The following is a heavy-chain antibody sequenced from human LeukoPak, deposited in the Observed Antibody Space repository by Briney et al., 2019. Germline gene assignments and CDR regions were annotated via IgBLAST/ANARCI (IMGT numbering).Heavy chain of an antibody. D-gene: IGHD6-19*01. Sequence: SVKVSCKASGGTFSSYAISWVRQAPGQGLEWMGRIIPILGIANYAQKFQGRVTITADKSTSTAYMELSSLRSEDTAVYYCARDKVAGTGYYYGMDVWGQGTMVTVSS. CDR1: GGTFSSYA. CDR3: ARDKVAGTGYYYGMDV. V-gene: IGHV1-69*04. CDR2: IIPILGIA. J-gene: IGHJ6*02.